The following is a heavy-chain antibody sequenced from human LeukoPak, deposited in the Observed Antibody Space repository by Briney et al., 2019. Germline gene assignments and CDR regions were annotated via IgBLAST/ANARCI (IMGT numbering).Heavy chain of an antibody. Sequence: PGGSLRLSCAASGFTFSSYAMSWVRQAPGKGLEWVSAISGSGGSTYYADSVKGRFTISRDNAKNSLYLQMNSLRAEDTAVYYCARDSGDSSGYYNYYYYGMDVWGQGTTVTVSS. CDR1: GFTFSSYA. V-gene: IGHV3-23*01. D-gene: IGHD3-22*01. CDR3: ARDSGDSSGYYNYYYYGMDV. J-gene: IGHJ6*02. CDR2: ISGSGGST.